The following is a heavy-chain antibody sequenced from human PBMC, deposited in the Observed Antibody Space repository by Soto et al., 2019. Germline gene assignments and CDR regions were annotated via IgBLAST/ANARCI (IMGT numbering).Heavy chain of an antibody. CDR1: GYTLTELS. J-gene: IGHJ6*02. CDR3: ATPLGGAIRGDYYYYGMDV. CDR2: FDPEDGET. Sequence: GASVKVSCKVSGYTLTELSMHWVRQAPGKGLEWMGGFDPEDGETIYAQKFQGRVTMTEDTSTDTAYMELSSLRSEDTAVYYCATPLGGAIRGDYYYYGMDVWGQGTTVTVSS. D-gene: IGHD1-26*01. V-gene: IGHV1-24*01.